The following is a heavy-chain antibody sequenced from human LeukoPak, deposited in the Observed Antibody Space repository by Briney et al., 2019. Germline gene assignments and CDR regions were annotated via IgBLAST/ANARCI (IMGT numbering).Heavy chain of an antibody. CDR3: ARANYGFDHYYCYMDV. CDR2: ISSSSSYI. V-gene: IGHV3-21*01. Sequence: GGSLRLSCAASGFTFSSYSMNWVRQAPGKGLEWVSSISSSSSYIYYADSVKGRFTISRDNAKNSLYLQMNSLRAEDTAVYYCARANYGFDHYYCYMDVWGKGTTVTVSS. D-gene: IGHD3-16*01. CDR1: GFTFSSYS. J-gene: IGHJ6*03.